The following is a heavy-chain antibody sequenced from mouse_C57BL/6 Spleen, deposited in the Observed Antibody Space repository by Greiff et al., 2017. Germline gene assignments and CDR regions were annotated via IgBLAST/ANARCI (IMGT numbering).Heavy chain of an antibody. CDR1: EYEFPSHD. CDR2: INSDGGST. D-gene: IGHD3-2*02. Sequence: VQLMESGGGLVQPGESLKLSCESNEYEFPSHDMSWVRKTPEKRLELVAAINSDGGSTYYPDTMERRFIISRDNTKKTLYLQMSSLRSEDTALYYCASVCSSDYMVWFSYWGQGTLVTVST. CDR3: ASVCSSDYMVWFSY. V-gene: IGHV5-2*01. J-gene: IGHJ3*01.